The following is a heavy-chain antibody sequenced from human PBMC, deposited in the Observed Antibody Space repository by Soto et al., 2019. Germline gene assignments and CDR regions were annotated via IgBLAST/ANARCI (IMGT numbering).Heavy chain of an antibody. V-gene: IGHV3-7*03. J-gene: IGHJ6*02. D-gene: IGHD3-10*01. CDR3: ARRKPYYYGSGSPFSYYYYYGMDV. CDR2: IKQDGSEE. CDR1: GFTFSSYW. Sequence: GGSLRLSCAASGFTFSSYWMSWVRQAPGKGLEWVANIKQDGSEEYYVDSVKGRFTISRDNAKNSLYLQMNSLRAEDTAVYYCARRKPYYYGSGSPFSYYYYYGMDVWGQGTTVTVSS.